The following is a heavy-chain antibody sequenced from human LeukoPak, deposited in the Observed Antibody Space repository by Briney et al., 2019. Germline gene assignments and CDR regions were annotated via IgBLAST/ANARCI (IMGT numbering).Heavy chain of an antibody. J-gene: IGHJ4*02. D-gene: IGHD6-13*01. CDR3: ARVEAATHKTDY. CDR2: IKQDGSEK. CDR1: GFSLSSYW. Sequence: GGSLRLSCAASGFSLSSYWMTWVRQAPGKGLEWVANIKQDGSEKNYVDSVKGRFTISRDNAKNSLYLQMNSLRAEDTAVYYCARVEAATHKTDYWGQGTPVTVSS. V-gene: IGHV3-7*01.